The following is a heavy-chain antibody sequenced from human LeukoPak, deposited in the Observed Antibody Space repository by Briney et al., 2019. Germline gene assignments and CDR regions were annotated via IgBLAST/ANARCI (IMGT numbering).Heavy chain of an antibody. CDR3: ARDTNLEWFSYYYYYYMDV. V-gene: IGHV3-48*04. Sequence: GGSLRLSCAASGFTFNSFGMSWVRQAPGKGLEWLSYISSSSSTIYYADSVRGRFTISRDNAKNSLYLQINSLRADDTAVYYCARDTNLEWFSYYYYYYMDVWGKGTTVTISS. CDR1: GFTFNSFG. D-gene: IGHD3-3*01. CDR2: ISSSSSTI. J-gene: IGHJ6*03.